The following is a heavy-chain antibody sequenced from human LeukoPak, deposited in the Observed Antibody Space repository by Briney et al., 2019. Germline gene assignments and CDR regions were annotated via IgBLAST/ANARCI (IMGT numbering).Heavy chain of an antibody. Sequence: SVKVSCKASGRTFSSYAISWVRQAPGQGLEWMGGIIPIFGTANYAQKFQGRVTITTDESTSSAYMELSSLRSEDTAVYYCATKYYGQYYYYYYMDVWGEGTTVTVSS. D-gene: IGHD2/OR15-2a*01. CDR3: ATKYYGQYYYYYYMDV. J-gene: IGHJ6*03. CDR2: IIPIFGTA. V-gene: IGHV1-69*05. CDR1: GRTFSSYA.